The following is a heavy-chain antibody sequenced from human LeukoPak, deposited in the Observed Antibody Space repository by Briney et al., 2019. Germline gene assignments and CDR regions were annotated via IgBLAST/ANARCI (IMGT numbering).Heavy chain of an antibody. CDR2: ITSSSSYI. CDR3: AELGITMIGGV. Sequence: GGSLRLSCAASGFTFSSYSMNWVRQAPGKGLEWVSSITSSSSYIYYADSVKGRFTISRDNAKNSLYLQMNSLRAEDTAVYYCAELGITMIGGVWGKGTTVTISS. V-gene: IGHV3-21*01. J-gene: IGHJ6*04. D-gene: IGHD3-10*02. CDR1: GFTFSSYS.